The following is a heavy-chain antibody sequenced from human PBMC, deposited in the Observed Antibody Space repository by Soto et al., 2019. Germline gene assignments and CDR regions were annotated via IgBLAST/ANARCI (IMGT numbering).Heavy chain of an antibody. CDR1: GFTFSSHA. CDR2: ISYDGSNK. Sequence: PGGSLRLSCAASGFTFSSHAMHWVRQAPGRGLEWVALISYDGSNKYYADSVKGRFAISRDNSKNTLYLQMNSLRAEDTAVYYCARMGLLHGMDVWGQGTTVTVSS. J-gene: IGHJ6*02. V-gene: IGHV3-30*09. CDR3: ARMGLLHGMDV. D-gene: IGHD2-15*01.